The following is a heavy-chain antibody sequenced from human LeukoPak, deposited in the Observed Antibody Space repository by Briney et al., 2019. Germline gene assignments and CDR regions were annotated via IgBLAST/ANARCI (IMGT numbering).Heavy chain of an antibody. J-gene: IGHJ3*02. CDR2: ISYDGSNK. Sequence: GGSLRLSCAASGFTFSSYGMHWVRQAPGKGLEWVAVISYDGSNKYYADSVKGRFTISRDNSKNTLYLQMSSLRAEDTALYYCARKAYCSDAVCPPWGAFDIWGQGTMVTVSS. CDR1: GFTFSSYG. D-gene: IGHD2-8*01. CDR3: ARKAYCSDAVCPPWGAFDI. V-gene: IGHV3-30*03.